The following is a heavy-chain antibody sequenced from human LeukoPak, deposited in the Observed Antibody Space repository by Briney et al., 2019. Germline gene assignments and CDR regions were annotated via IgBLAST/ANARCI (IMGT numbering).Heavy chain of an antibody. CDR3: ARGTLVRGVIGLDP. CDR2: IYYSGSI. CDR1: GGSISSYY. Sequence: SETLSLTCTVSGGSISSYYWSWIRQPPGKGLEWIGYIYYSGSINYNPSLKSRVTISVDTSKNQFSLKLSSVTAADTAVYYCARGTLVRGVIGLDPWGQGTLVTVSS. V-gene: IGHV4-59*01. J-gene: IGHJ5*02. D-gene: IGHD3-10*01.